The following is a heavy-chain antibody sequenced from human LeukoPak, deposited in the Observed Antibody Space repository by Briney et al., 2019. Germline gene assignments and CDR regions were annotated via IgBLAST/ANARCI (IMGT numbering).Heavy chain of an antibody. J-gene: IGHJ4*02. CDR2: ISAYNGNT. CDR3: ARDRGLRYFDWSPPYY. CDR1: GYTFTSYG. Sequence: GASVKVSCKASGYTFTSYGISWVRQAPGQGLEWMGWISAYNGNTNYAQKLQGRVTMTTDTSTSTAYMELRSLRSDDTAVYYCARDRGLRYFDWSPPYYWGQGTLVTVSS. D-gene: IGHD3-9*01. V-gene: IGHV1-18*01.